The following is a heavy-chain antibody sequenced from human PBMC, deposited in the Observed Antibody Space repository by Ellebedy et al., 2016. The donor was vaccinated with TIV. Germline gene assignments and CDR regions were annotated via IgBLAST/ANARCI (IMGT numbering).Heavy chain of an antibody. CDR1: GFTFSNFW. CDR3: ARDGVLALGSLLWFGDDEFPNRAYGMDV. D-gene: IGHD3-10*01. Sequence: PGGSLRLSCAASGFTFSNFWMAWVRQAPGKGLGWVANIKYDGSEEYYTESVKGRFTISRDNAKNSLYLQMNSLRAEDTAVYYCARDGVLALGSLLWFGDDEFPNRAYGMDVWGQGTTVTVSS. CDR2: IKYDGSEE. V-gene: IGHV3-7*01. J-gene: IGHJ6*02.